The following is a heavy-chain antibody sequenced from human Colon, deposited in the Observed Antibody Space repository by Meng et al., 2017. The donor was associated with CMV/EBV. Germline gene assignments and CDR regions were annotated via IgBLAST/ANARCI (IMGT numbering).Heavy chain of an antibody. Sequence: QVRVQVPVDVMWSLSRTPSLIGSVSGFSISMCNGWTWVRQHPGKGLELIGEIYHRGTPNYNPSLKSRVTISVDKSKNQVYLNLSSVTAADTAVYFCAKIPFGYSLSPLVGLDPWGQGTLVTVSS. CDR2: IYHRGTP. J-gene: IGHJ5*02. CDR3: AKIPFGYSLSPLVGLDP. D-gene: IGHD5-18*01. CDR1: GFSISMCNG. V-gene: IGHV4-4*02.